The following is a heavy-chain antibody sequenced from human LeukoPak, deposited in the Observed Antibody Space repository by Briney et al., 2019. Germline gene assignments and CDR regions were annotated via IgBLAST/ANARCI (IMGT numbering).Heavy chain of an antibody. CDR2: INWNGGST. D-gene: IGHD2-2*01. CDR1: GFTFDDYG. J-gene: IGHJ6*03. CDR3: ARRVQVVPAATPVYYMDV. V-gene: IGHV3-20*01. Sequence: GGSLRLSCAASGFTFDDYGMSWVRHAPGKGLECVSGINWNGGSTGYADSVKGRFSISRDNAKNSLYLQMNSLRAEDTALYHCARRVQVVPAATPVYYMDVWGKGTTVTVSS.